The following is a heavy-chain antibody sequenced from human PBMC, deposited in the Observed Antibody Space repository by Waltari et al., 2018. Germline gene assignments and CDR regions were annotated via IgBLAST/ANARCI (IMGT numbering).Heavy chain of an antibody. CDR3: AKDRLAAAGPDC. CDR1: GFPFSSYA. V-gene: IGHV3-23*03. D-gene: IGHD6-13*01. Sequence: EVQLLESGGGLVQPGGSLRLSCAASGFPFSSYAMSWVRQAPGKGLEWVSVIYSGGSTYYADSVKGRFTISRDNSKNTLYLQMNSLRAEDTAVYYCAKDRLAAAGPDCWGQGTLVTVSS. CDR2: IYSGGST. J-gene: IGHJ4*02.